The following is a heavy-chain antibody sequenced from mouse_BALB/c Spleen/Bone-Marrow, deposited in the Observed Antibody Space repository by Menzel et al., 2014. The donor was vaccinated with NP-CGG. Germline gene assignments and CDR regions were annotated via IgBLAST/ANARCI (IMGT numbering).Heavy chain of an antibody. CDR2: INSGGVNT. V-gene: IGHV5-6*01. J-gene: IGHJ4*01. D-gene: IGHD4-1*01. Sequence: VQLKESGGDLVKPGGSLKLSCAASGFTFSSYGMSWVRQTPDKRLEWVATINSGGVNTYYIDSVKGRFTFSIDNAKNTLYLQMSSLKSEDTAMYQCARRGNWDGTAAMDYWAQGTSVTVSP. CDR1: GFTFSSYG. CDR3: ARRGNWDGTAAMDY.